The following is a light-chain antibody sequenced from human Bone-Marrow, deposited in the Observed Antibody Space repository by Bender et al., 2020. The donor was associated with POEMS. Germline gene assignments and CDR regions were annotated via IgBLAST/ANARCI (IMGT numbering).Light chain of an antibody. J-gene: IGLJ2*01. CDR2: EVN. V-gene: IGLV2-8*01. CDR1: SSDVGGYDY. Sequence: QSVLTQPPAASGSPGQSVTISCTGTSSDVGGYDYVSWYQHHPGKAPKLMIYEVNKRPSGVPDRFSGSKSGNTASLTVSGLQAEDEAAYYCCSYTGSSTLVFGGGTRLTVL. CDR3: CSYTGSSTLV.